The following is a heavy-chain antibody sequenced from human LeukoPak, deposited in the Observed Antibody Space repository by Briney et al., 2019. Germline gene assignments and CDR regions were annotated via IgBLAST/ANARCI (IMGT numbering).Heavy chain of an antibody. J-gene: IGHJ6*02. D-gene: IGHD2-2*01. Sequence: ASVKVSCKASGYTFTSYGISWVRQAPGQGLEWMGWISAYNGNTNYAQKLQGRVTMTTDTSTSTAYMELRSVRSDDTAVYYCARAKSYQLPTSYYYYYGMDVWGQGTTVTVSS. CDR1: GYTFTSYG. CDR2: ISAYNGNT. V-gene: IGHV1-18*01. CDR3: ARAKSYQLPTSYYYYYGMDV.